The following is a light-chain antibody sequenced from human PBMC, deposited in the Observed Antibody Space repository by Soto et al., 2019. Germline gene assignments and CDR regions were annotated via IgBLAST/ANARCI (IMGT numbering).Light chain of an antibody. CDR1: ETITNND. V-gene: IGKV3-20*01. Sequence: EIVLVQSPDILSLSPGERATVSCRASETITNNDLAWYQKKPGQAPRLLLYGASTRPTGIPDRFSGSGSGTDFTLTIARLQPEDFAVYLCHHYATSSPHTFGQGNKLDIK. CDR2: GAS. CDR3: HHYATSSPHT. J-gene: IGKJ2*01.